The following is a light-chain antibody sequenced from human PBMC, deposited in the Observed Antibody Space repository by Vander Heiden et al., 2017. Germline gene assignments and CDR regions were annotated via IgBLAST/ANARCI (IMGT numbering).Light chain of an antibody. V-gene: IGLV2-14*01. J-gene: IGLJ2*01. CDR3: SSYTTTSALVL. CDR1: SSDVGGYSF. CDR2: EVS. Sequence: QSALTQPASVSGSPGQSISISCTGTSSDVGGYSFVSWYQQHPGKAPRLMIYEVSDRPSGVSNRFSGSKLGNTASLTISGLQPEDEADYDCSSYTTTSALVLFGGGTKVTVL.